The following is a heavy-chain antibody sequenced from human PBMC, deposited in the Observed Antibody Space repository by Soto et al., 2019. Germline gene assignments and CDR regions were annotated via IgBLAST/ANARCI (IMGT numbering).Heavy chain of an antibody. CDR3: AKDRRKVVVAAPFDY. D-gene: IGHD2-15*01. V-gene: IGHV3-30*18. J-gene: IGHJ4*02. Sequence: QVQLVESGGGVVQPGRSLRLSFAASGFIFSSYGMHWVRQAPGKGLEWVAVISYDGSNKYYADSVKGRFTISRDNSKNTLYLQMNSLRAEDTAVYYCAKDRRKVVVAAPFDYWGQGTLVTVSS. CDR2: ISYDGSNK. CDR1: GFIFSSYG.